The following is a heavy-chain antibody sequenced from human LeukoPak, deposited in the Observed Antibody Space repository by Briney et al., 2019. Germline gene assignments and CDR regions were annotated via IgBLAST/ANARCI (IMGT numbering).Heavy chain of an antibody. CDR3: ARDPDEMATILFDY. V-gene: IGHV1-46*01. CDR2: INPSGGST. Sequence: GGSLRLSCAASGFSFRTYAMHWVRQAPGQGLEWMGIINPSGGSTSYAQKFQGRVTMTRDTSTSTVYMELSSLRSEDTAVYYCARDPDEMATILFDYWGQGTLVTVSS. D-gene: IGHD5-24*01. CDR1: GFSFRTYA. J-gene: IGHJ4*02.